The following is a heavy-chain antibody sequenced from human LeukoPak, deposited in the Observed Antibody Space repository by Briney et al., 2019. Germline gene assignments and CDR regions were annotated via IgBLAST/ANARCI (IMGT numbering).Heavy chain of an antibody. CDR2: FNWNGGST. CDR3: ARGQNYYGSGSQTFDI. D-gene: IGHD3-10*01. Sequence: GGPLRLSCAASGFTFDDYGMSWVRQAPGKGLEWVSGFNWNGGSTGYADSVKGRFTISRDNAKNSLYLQVSSLRAEDTAWYYCARGQNYYGSGSQTFDIWGQGTMVTVSS. V-gene: IGHV3-20*04. CDR1: GFTFDDYG. J-gene: IGHJ3*02.